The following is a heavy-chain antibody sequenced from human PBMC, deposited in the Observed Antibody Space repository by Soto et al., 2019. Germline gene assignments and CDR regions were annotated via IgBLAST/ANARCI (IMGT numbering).Heavy chain of an antibody. CDR2: IYYSGST. CDR1: GGTISSYY. Sequence: PLETLPLTCTVSGGTISSYYWSWIRRPPGKGLEWIGYIYYSGSTNYNPSLKSRVTISVDTSKNQFSLKLSSVTAADTAVYYCARTKTGSYEIVWYFDYWGQGTLVTVSS. V-gene: IGHV4-59*12. D-gene: IGHD1-26*01. CDR3: ARTKTGSYEIVWYFDY. J-gene: IGHJ4*02.